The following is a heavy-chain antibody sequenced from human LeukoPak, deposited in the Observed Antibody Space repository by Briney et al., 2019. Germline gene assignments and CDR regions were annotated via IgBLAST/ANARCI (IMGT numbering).Heavy chain of an antibody. J-gene: IGHJ4*02. Sequence: GGSLRLSCAASGFTFSSYAMSWVRQAPGKGLEWVSGIGGSYTTYYADSVKGRFTISRDSSKNTLYLQMNSLRAEDTAVYYCAKPGGFGGVIVTVSNYWGQGTLVTVSS. CDR1: GFTFSSYA. V-gene: IGHV3-23*01. CDR3: AKPGGFGGVIVTVSNY. CDR2: IGGSYTT. D-gene: IGHD3-16*02.